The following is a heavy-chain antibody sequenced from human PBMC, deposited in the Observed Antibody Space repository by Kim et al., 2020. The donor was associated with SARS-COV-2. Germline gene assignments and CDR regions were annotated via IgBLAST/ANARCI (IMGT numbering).Heavy chain of an antibody. D-gene: IGHD4-17*01. J-gene: IGHJ4*02. CDR3: ARVLHDYGDYVADY. Sequence: PDSVKDRFTISRDHSKNPLYLAMSSLRAEDTAMYYCARVLHDYGDYVADYWGQGTLVTVSS. V-gene: IGHV3-53*01.